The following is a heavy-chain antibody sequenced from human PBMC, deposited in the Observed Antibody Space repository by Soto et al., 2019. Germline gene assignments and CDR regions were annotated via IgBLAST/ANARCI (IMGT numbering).Heavy chain of an antibody. J-gene: IGHJ5*02. D-gene: IGHD2-2*01. V-gene: IGHV3-74*01. Sequence: GGSLRLSCAASGFTFSSYWMHWVRQAPGKGLVWVSHIDTDGSSTSYADSVKGRFTISRDNAKNTLYLQMNSLRAEDMAVYYCAKEKISTSCCNWFDPWGQGTLVTVSS. CDR2: IDTDGSST. CDR3: AKEKISTSCCNWFDP. CDR1: GFTFSSYW.